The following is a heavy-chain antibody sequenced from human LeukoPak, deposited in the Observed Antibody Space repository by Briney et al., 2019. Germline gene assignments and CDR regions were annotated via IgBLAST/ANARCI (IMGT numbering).Heavy chain of an antibody. V-gene: IGHV1-2*02. CDR3: ARRGYYDFWSARDAFDI. CDR2: INPNSGGT. CDR1: GYTFTGYY. D-gene: IGHD3-3*01. Sequence: ASVKVSCKASGYTFTGYYMHWVRQAPGQGLEWMGWINPNSGGTNYAQKLQGRVTMTTDTSTSTAYMELRSLRSDDTAVYYCARRGYYDFWSARDAFDIWGQGTMVTVSS. J-gene: IGHJ3*02.